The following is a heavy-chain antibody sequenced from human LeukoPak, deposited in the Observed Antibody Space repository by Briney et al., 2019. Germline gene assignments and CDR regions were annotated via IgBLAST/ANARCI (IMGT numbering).Heavy chain of an antibody. V-gene: IGHV3-30*18. CDR1: GFTFSSLG. CDR3: AKPRGQQLLRIAFDV. D-gene: IGHD5/OR15-5a*01. Sequence: AGRSLRLSCAASGFTFSSLGMHWVRQAPGKGLEWVAVISYDGSNKYYADSVKGRFTISRDNSKNMLYLQSNNLRAEDTAVYYCAKPRGQQLLRIAFDVWGQGTMVTVSS. CDR2: ISYDGSNK. J-gene: IGHJ3*01.